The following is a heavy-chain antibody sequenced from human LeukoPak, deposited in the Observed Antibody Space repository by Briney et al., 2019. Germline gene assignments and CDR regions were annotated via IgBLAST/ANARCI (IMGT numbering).Heavy chain of an antibody. J-gene: IGHJ5*02. CDR3: ARGGVTTVTMNWFDP. CDR2: INSDGSST. V-gene: IGHV3-74*01. CDR1: GFTFSSYW. Sequence: GGSLRLSYAASGFTFSSYWMHWVRQAPGKGLVWVSRINSDGSSTSYADSVKGRFTISRDNAKNTLYLQMNSLRAEDTAVYYCARGGVTTVTMNWFDPWGQGTLVTVSS. D-gene: IGHD4-17*01.